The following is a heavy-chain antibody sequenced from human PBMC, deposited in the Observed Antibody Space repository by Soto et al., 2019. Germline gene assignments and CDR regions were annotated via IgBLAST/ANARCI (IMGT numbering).Heavy chain of an antibody. CDR3: ARGAAAGNF. V-gene: IGHV3-7*03. Sequence: GGSLRLSCTASGFDFSNSGIQWVRQTPGKGLEWVANIKQDGSEKYYVDSVKGRFTISRDNAKNSLYLQMNSLRAEDTAVYYCARGAAAGNFWGQGTLVTVSS. CDR2: IKQDGSEK. CDR1: GFDFSNSG. J-gene: IGHJ4*02. D-gene: IGHD6-13*01.